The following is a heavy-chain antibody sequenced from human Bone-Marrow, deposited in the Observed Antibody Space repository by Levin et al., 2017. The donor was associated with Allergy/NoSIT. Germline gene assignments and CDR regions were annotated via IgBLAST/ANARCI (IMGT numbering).Heavy chain of an antibody. CDR1: GGSINTYY. D-gene: IGHD5-18*01. CDR2: IYYNGVS. CDR3: ARGGPAMAVRGFDY. Sequence: PSETLSLTCTVSGGSINTYYWSWIRQPPGKGLEWIAYIYYNGVSKYNSSLNSRVTISVDTPKNQFSLKVNSVTASDTAVYYCARGGPAMAVRGFDYWGQGTLVTVSS. V-gene: IGHV4-59*01. J-gene: IGHJ4*02.